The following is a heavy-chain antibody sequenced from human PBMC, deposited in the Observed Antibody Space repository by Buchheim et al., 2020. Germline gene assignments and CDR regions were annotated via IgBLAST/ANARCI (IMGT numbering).Heavy chain of an antibody. V-gene: IGHV4-34*01. CDR3: ARGRYGDSSSSFNWFDP. CDR1: GGSFSGYY. J-gene: IGHJ5*02. Sequence: QVQLQQWGAGLLKPSETLSLTCAAYGGSFSGYYWGWIRQPPGKGLEWIGEVNHSGRTNYNPPLKSRVTISVDTSKNQFSLKLTSVTAADTAVYYYARGRYGDSSSSFNWFDPWGQGT. CDR2: VNHSGRT. D-gene: IGHD6-6*01.